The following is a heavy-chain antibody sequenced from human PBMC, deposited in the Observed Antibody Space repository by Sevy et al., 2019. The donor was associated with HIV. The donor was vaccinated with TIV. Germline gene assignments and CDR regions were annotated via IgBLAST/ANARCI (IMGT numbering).Heavy chain of an antibody. Sequence: GGCLRLSCAASGFTFSAYWMNWVRQAPGKGLEWVANVEPDGGNKHYVDSVEGRFTISRDNAKNSLYLEMNSLRVEDTAVYYCAQERLGRFDSWGQGTLVTVSS. V-gene: IGHV3-7*01. CDR1: GFTFSAYW. D-gene: IGHD1-26*01. J-gene: IGHJ4*02. CDR2: VEPDGGNK. CDR3: AQERLGRFDS.